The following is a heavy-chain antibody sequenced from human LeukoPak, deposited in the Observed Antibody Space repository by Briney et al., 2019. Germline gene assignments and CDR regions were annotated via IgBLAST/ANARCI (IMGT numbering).Heavy chain of an antibody. D-gene: IGHD1-7*01. Sequence: ASVKVSCKASGYTFTGYYMHWVRQAPGQGLEWMGWINTNTGNPTYAQGFTGRFVFSLDTSVSTAYLQISSLKAEDTAVYYCARDLDNWNYGMVDYWGQGTLVTVSS. J-gene: IGHJ4*02. V-gene: IGHV7-4-1*02. CDR1: GYTFTGYY. CDR3: ARDLDNWNYGMVDY. CDR2: INTNTGNP.